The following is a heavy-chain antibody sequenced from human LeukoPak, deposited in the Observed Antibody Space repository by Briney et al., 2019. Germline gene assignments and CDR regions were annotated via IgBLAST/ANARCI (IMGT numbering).Heavy chain of an antibody. J-gene: IGHJ4*02. Sequence: GGSLRLSCVVSGLTFSSYSMSWVRQAPGKGLDWVSGISASGGDTWYPDSVKGRFTISRDNSKNTLFLQMSSMRVEDTAMYYCAKDAAGPEYWGQGTLVTVSS. D-gene: IGHD6-13*01. CDR1: GLTFSSYS. CDR3: AKDAAGPEY. CDR2: ISASGGDT. V-gene: IGHV3-23*01.